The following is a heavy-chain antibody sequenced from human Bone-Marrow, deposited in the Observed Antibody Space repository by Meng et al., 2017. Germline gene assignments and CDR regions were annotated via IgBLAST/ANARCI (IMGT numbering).Heavy chain of an antibody. CDR2: IYHSGST. V-gene: IGHV4-4*02. D-gene: IGHD6-19*01. Sequence: QVQLQESGPGLVKPSGTLSLTCAVSGGLISTSNWWSWVRQPPGKGLEWIGEIYHSGSTNYNPSLKSRVTISVDKSKNQFSLNLSSVTAADTAVYYCVRSSAWVRTGFDPWGQGTLVTVSS. CDR3: VRSSAWVRTGFDP. J-gene: IGHJ5*02. CDR1: GGLISTSNW.